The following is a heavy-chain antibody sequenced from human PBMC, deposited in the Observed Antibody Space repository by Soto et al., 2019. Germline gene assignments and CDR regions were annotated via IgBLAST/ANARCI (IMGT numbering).Heavy chain of an antibody. J-gene: IGHJ4*02. V-gene: IGHV4-4*02. CDR2: IHHSGDT. Sequence: QVQLQESGPGLVTPSGTLSVTCAVSSGSISSSYWWSWVRQPPGERLEWIGEIHHSGDTNYNPSPESRVTISVDKSKNQFSLRLSSVTAADTAVYYCARIDYGSGSDYNFDYWGQGTLVTVSS. D-gene: IGHD3-10*01. CDR1: SGSISSSYW. CDR3: ARIDYGSGSDYNFDY.